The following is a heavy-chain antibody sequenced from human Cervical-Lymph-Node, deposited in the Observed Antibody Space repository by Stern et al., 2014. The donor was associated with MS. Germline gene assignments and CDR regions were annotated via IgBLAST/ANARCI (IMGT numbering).Heavy chain of an antibody. V-gene: IGHV3-48*02. Sequence: EVQLVESGGGLVQPGGSLRLSCAASGFTFSSYSMNWVRQAPGKGLEWVSSISSSSSTIYYADSVKGRFTISRDNAKNSLYLQMNSLRDEDTAVYYCARDHGYSSGWYRGVDYWGQGTLVTVSS. CDR1: GFTFSSYS. CDR2: ISSSSSTI. D-gene: IGHD6-19*01. J-gene: IGHJ4*02. CDR3: ARDHGYSSGWYRGVDY.